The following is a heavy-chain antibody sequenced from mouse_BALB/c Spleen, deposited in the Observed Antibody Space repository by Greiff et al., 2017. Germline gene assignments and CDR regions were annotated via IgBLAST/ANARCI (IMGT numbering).Heavy chain of an antibody. CDR2: IYPGDGDT. CDR3: ARGEAGGAPGDY. CDR1: GYTFTSYW. Sequence: QVQLKQSGAELVRPGASVKLSCKASGYTFTSYWMQWVKQRPGQGLEWIGAIYPGDGDTRYTQKFKGKATLTADKSSSTAYMQLSSLASEDSAVYYCARGEAGGAPGDYWGQGTTLTVSS. D-gene: IGHD1-3*01. J-gene: IGHJ2*01. V-gene: IGHV1-87*01.